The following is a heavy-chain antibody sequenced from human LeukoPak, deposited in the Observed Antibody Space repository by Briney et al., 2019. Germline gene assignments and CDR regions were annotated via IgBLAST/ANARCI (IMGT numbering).Heavy chain of an antibody. CDR2: IRSKANSYAT. J-gene: IGHJ6*03. Sequence: TGGSLKLSCAASGFTFSGSAMRWVRQASGKGLEWVGRIRSKANSYATAYAASVKGRFTISRDDSKNTAYLQMNSLKTEDTAVYYCTRGIRDYYYYYYMDVWGKGTTVTVSS. D-gene: IGHD2-21*01. CDR1: GFTFSGSA. CDR3: TRGIRDYYYYYYMDV. V-gene: IGHV3-73*01.